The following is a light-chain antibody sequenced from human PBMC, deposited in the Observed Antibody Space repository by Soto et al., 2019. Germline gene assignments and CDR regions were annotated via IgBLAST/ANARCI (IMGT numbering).Light chain of an antibody. CDR2: GAF. J-gene: IGKJ5*01. CDR3: QQRNIWPPVT. CDR1: PSVTNY. Sequence: EIVLTQSPATLSLSPGEGATLSCRASPSVTNYLAWYQQKPGQAPRLVIYGAFNRATGIPARFSGSGSGTDFTLTISSLEPEDFAVYYCQQRNIWPPVTFGLGTRLEL. V-gene: IGKV3-11*01.